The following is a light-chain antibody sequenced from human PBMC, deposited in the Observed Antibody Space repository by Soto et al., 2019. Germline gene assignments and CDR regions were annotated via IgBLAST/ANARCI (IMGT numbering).Light chain of an antibody. J-gene: IGKJ1*01. CDR1: QSVGTY. CDR2: GAS. V-gene: IGKV3-15*01. Sequence: EIVMTQSPATLSVSPGERATLSCKASQSVGTYLAWYQQKPDQAPRLLIYGASTRAAGVPARFSGGGSGTEFTLTISSLQSEDFAIYHCQRYDNLPPWTFGQGTKVEIK. CDR3: QRYDNLPPWT.